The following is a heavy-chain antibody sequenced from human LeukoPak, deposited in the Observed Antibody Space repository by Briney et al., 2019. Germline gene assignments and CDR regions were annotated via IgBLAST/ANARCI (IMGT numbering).Heavy chain of an antibody. CDR2: NCWDGGGT. D-gene: IGHD3-22*01. J-gene: IGHJ4*02. CDR3: AKPSDNYYDSSGYYRGDYFDY. V-gene: IGHV3-43*01. CDR1: VFTFDDYT. Sequence: GGSLRLSCAGSVFTFDDYTMHWVRQAPGKGVEWVSLNCWDGGGTHYADSVKGLFTISRDNSKISLYLQMNSLRTEDTAFYYCAKPSDNYYDSSGYYRGDYFDYWGQGTLVTVSS.